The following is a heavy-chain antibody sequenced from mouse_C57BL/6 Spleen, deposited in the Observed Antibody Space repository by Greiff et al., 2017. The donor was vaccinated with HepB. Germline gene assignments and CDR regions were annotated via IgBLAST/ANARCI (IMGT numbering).Heavy chain of an antibody. V-gene: IGHV5-4*03. CDR1: GFTFSSYA. CDR2: ISDGGSYT. Sequence: EVMLVESGGGLVKPGGSLKLSCAASGFTFSSYAMSWVRQTPEKRLEWVATISDGGSYTYYPDNVKGRFTISRDNAKNNLYLQISHLKSDDTAMYYCARDGYLYWYFDVWGTGTTVTVSS. J-gene: IGHJ1*03. D-gene: IGHD2-3*01. CDR3: ARDGYLYWYFDV.